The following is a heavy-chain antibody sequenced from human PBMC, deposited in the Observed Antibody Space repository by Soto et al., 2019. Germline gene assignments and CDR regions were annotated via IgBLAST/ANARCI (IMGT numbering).Heavy chain of an antibody. J-gene: IGHJ3*02. V-gene: IGHV3-30*03. D-gene: IGHD2-15*01. CDR2: ISYDGST. CDR1: GFTFSSYG. Sequence: PGGSLRLSCAASGFTFSSYGMHWVRQAPGKGLEWVAVISYDGSTYYADSVKGRFTISRDNSKNTLYLQMNSLRAEDTAVYYCAPLVVAATLDAFDIWGQGTMVTVSS. CDR3: APLVVAATLDAFDI.